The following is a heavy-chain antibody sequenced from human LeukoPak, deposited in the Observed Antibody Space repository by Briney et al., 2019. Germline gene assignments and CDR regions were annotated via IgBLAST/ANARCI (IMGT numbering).Heavy chain of an antibody. CDR3: ARGPGYSYGRRFDY. D-gene: IGHD5-18*01. J-gene: IGHJ4*02. CDR1: GGSISSSSYY. CDR2: IYYSGST. Sequence: SETLSLTCTVSGGSISSSSYYWGWIRQPPGKGLEWIGSIYYSGSTYYNPSLKSRVTISVDTSKNQFSLKLSSVTAADTAVYYCARGPGYSYGRRFDYWGQGTLVTVSS. V-gene: IGHV4-39*01.